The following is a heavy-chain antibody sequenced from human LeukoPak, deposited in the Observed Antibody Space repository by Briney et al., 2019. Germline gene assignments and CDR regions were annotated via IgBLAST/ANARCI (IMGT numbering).Heavy chain of an antibody. CDR2: IYYSGST. CDR1: GGSISSSSYY. Sequence: TSETLSLTCTASGGSISSSSYYWGWIRQPLGKGLEWIGSIYYSGSTYYNPSLKSRVTISVDTSKNQFSLKLSSVTAADTAVYYCAREGLSTHLEAVAGTPWGQGTLVTVSS. V-gene: IGHV4-39*07. D-gene: IGHD6-19*01. CDR3: AREGLSTHLEAVAGTP. J-gene: IGHJ5*02.